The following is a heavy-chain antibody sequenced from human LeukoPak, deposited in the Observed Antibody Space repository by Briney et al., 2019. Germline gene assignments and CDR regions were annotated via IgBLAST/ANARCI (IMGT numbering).Heavy chain of an antibody. J-gene: IGHJ6*02. V-gene: IGHV4-59*08. CDR3: AGLAVAGMGGYYYGMDV. D-gene: IGHD6-19*01. CDR2: IYYSGST. CDR1: SGSISSYY. Sequence: SETLSLTCTVSSGSISSYYWSWIRQPPGKGLEWIGYIYYSGSTNYNPSLKSRVTISVDTSKNQFSLKLSSVTAADTAVYYCAGLAVAGMGGYYYGMDVWGQGTTVTVSS.